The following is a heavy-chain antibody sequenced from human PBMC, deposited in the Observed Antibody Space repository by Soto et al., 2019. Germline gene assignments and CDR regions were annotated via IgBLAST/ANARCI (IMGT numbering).Heavy chain of an antibody. D-gene: IGHD3-22*01. Sequence: QVQLVQSGAEVKKPGSSVKVSCKASGGTFSSYAISWVRQAPGQGLEWMGGIIPIFGTANYAQKLQGRVTITADESTSTAYMELSRLRAEDTAVYYCARADYYDSSGYYYDAFDIWGQGTMVTVSS. J-gene: IGHJ3*02. CDR2: IIPIFGTA. CDR3: ARADYYDSSGYYYDAFDI. CDR1: GGTFSSYA. V-gene: IGHV1-69*01.